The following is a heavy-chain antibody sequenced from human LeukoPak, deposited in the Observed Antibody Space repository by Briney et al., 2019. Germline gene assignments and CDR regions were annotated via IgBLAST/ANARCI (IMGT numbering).Heavy chain of an antibody. J-gene: IGHJ4*02. CDR2: IRSKANGGTT. Sequence: PGGSLRLSCTTSGFTFGDYAMTWVRRAPGKGLEWVSFIRSKANGGTTEYAASVKGRFTISRDDSKSIAYLQMNSLKTEDTAVYYCTRTGSSGWYSLDYFDYWGQGTLVTVSS. CDR3: TRTGSSGWYSLDYFDY. D-gene: IGHD6-19*01. CDR1: GFTFGDYA. V-gene: IGHV3-49*04.